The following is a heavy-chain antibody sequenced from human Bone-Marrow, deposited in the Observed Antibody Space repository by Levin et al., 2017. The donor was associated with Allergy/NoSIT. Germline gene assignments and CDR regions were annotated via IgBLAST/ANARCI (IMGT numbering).Heavy chain of an antibody. V-gene: IGHV4-34*01. CDR3: ARDIYCSGGSGYRGDI. Sequence: SETLSLTCAVYGGSFSGYYWSWIRQPPGKGLEWIGEINHSGSTNYNPSLKSRVTISVDTSKNQFSLKLSSVTAADTAVYYCARDIYCSGGSGYRGDIWGQGTMVTVSS. CDR2: INHSGST. CDR1: GGSFSGYY. J-gene: IGHJ3*02. D-gene: IGHD2-15*01.